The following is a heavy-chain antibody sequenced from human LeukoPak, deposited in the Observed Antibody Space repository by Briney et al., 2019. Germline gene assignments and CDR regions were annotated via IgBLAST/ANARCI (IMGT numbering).Heavy chain of an antibody. Sequence: PSETLSLTCTVSGGSISSSSYYWGWIRQPPGKGLEWIGSIYYSGSTYYNPSLKSRVTISVDTSKNQFSLKLSSVTAADTAVYFCARDPEVLTGTGPRFDYWGQGTLVTVSS. J-gene: IGHJ4*02. D-gene: IGHD4-11*01. V-gene: IGHV4-39*07. CDR2: IYYSGST. CDR3: ARDPEVLTGTGPRFDY. CDR1: GGSISSSSYY.